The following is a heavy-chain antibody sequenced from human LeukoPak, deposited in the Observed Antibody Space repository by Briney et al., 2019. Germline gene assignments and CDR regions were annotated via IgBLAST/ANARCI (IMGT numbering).Heavy chain of an antibody. D-gene: IGHD3-22*01. Sequence: GGSLRLSCAASGFTVSSNYMSWVRQAPGKGLEWVSVIYSGGSTYYADSVKGRFTISRDNSKNTLYLQMNSLRAEDTAVYYCARRTYYYDGSGYWADAFDIWGQGTMVTVSS. J-gene: IGHJ3*02. V-gene: IGHV3-66*01. CDR2: IYSGGST. CDR3: ARRTYYYDGSGYWADAFDI. CDR1: GFTVSSNY.